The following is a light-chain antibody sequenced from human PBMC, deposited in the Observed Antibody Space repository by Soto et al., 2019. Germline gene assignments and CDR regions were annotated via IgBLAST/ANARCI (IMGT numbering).Light chain of an antibody. CDR1: RIIDTY. Sequence: DIQMTQSPSSLSASVGDRVTITCRASRIIDTYVDWYQQKPGKAPDLLIYLASTLQVGVPSRFSGSGSGKDFTPTISGLQPEDFATYSRTPENNT. CDR3: TPENNT. V-gene: IGKV1-39*02. CDR2: LAS. J-gene: IGKJ2*01.